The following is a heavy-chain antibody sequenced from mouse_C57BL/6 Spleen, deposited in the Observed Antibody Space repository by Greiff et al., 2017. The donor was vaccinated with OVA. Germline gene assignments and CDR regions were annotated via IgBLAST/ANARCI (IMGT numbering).Heavy chain of an antibody. D-gene: IGHD1-1*01. CDR2: IDPSDSYT. CDR1: GYTFTSYW. CDR3: ARSNYGSSFYATDY. J-gene: IGHJ4*01. Sequence: QVHVKQPGAELVRPGTSVKLSCKASGYTFTSYWMHWVKQRPGQGLEWIGVIDPSDSYTNYNQKFKGKATLTVDTSSSTAYMQLSSLTSEDSAVYYCARSNYGSSFYATDYWGQGTSVTVSS. V-gene: IGHV1-59*01.